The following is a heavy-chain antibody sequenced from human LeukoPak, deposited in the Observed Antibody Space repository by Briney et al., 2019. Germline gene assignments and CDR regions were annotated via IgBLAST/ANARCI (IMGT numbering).Heavy chain of an antibody. CDR2: INPSGGST. V-gene: IGHV1-46*01. D-gene: IGHD3-10*01. CDR1: GYTFTSYH. CDR3: ARGPRLLITMVRGVLKAPKSWFDP. Sequence: ASVKVSCKASGYTFTSYHLHWVRQAPGQGLEWMGIINPSGGSTSYAQKFQGRVTMTRDTSTSTVYMELSSLRSEDTAVYYCARGPRLLITMVRGVLKAPKSWFDPWGQGTLVTVSS. J-gene: IGHJ5*02.